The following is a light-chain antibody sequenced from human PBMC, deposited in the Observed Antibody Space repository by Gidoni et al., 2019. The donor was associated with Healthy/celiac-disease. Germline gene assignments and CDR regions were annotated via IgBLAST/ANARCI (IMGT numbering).Light chain of an antibody. CDR2: WAS. V-gene: IGKV4-1*01. J-gene: IGKJ2*01. CDR1: QSVLYSSNNKNY. Sequence: IVMTHSPDPLPVSLGARATIHCKSSQSVLYSSNNKNYLAWYQQKPGQPPKLLIYWASTRESGVPDRFSGSGSGTDFTLTISSLQAEDVAVYYCQQYYSTPYTFGQGTKLEIK. CDR3: QQYYSTPYT.